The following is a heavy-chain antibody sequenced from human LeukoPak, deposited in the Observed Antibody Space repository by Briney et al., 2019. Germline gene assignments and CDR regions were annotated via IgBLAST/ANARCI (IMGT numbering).Heavy chain of an antibody. Sequence: PVGSLRLSCAASGFTFSSYEMNWVRQAPGKGLEWVSYISSSGSTIYYAASVKGRFTISRDNAKNSLYLQMNSLRAEDTAVYYCARSRYGSYFDYWGQGTLVTVSS. CDR1: GFTFSSYE. CDR3: ARSRYGSYFDY. V-gene: IGHV3-48*03. D-gene: IGHD3-10*01. J-gene: IGHJ4*02. CDR2: ISSSGSTI.